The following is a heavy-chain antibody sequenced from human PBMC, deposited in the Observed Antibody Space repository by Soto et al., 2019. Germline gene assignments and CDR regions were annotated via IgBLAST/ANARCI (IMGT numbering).Heavy chain of an antibody. Sequence: QLQLQESGPGLVKPSETLSLTCAVSGASISGSYYYWAWLRQSPGKGPEWIGSVFYTGFTSYNPSLEGRVSVSGDTAKGLFSLKLSAVTAADTAVYYCATSQKGYNGNYFDHWGQGALATVSS. D-gene: IGHD1-20*01. CDR1: GASISGSYYY. CDR2: VFYTGFT. V-gene: IGHV4-39*01. CDR3: ATSQKGYNGNYFDH. J-gene: IGHJ4*02.